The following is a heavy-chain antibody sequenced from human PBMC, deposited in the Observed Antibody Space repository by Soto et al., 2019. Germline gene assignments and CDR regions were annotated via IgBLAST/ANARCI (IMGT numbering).Heavy chain of an antibody. CDR1: GFTFSSYS. CDR3: ARDRCSSTSCYSY. V-gene: IGHV3-21*01. J-gene: IGHJ4*02. CDR2: ISSSSSYI. Sequence: EVQLVESGGGLVKPGGSLRLSCAASGFTFSSYSMNWVRQAPGKGLEWVSSISSSSSYIYYADSVKGRFTISRDNAKNSLYLQMNSLRVEDTAVYYCARDRCSSTSCYSYWGQGTLVTVSS. D-gene: IGHD2-2*02.